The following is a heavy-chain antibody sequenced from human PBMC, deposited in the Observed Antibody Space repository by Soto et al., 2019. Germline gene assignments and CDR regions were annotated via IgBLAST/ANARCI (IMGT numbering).Heavy chain of an antibody. D-gene: IGHD5-18*01. CDR1: GYTFTSYY. Sequence: ASVKVSCKASGYTFTSYYMHWVRQAPGQGLEWMGIINPSGGSTSYAQKFQGRVTMTRDTSTRTVYMELSSLRSEDTAVYYCARAAFKGIKGYSYGPRDYWGQGTLVTVSS. CDR3: ARAAFKGIKGYSYGPRDY. V-gene: IGHV1-46*01. CDR2: INPSGGST. J-gene: IGHJ4*02.